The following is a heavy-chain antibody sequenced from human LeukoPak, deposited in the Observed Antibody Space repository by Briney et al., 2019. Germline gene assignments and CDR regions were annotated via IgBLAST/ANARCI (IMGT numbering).Heavy chain of an antibody. CDR2: IYYSGST. CDR3: ARARGSGSYWSEPYYYYYMDV. D-gene: IGHD3-10*01. Sequence: PSETLSLTCTVSGGSISSYYWSWIRQPPGKGLEWIGYIYYSGSTNYNPSLKSRVTISVDTSKNQFSLKLSSVTAADTAVYYCARARGSGSYWSEPYYYYYMDVWGKGTTVTISS. J-gene: IGHJ6*03. V-gene: IGHV4-59*01. CDR1: GGSISSYY.